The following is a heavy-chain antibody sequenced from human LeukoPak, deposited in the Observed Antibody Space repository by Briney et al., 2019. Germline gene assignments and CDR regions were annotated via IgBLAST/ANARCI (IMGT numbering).Heavy chain of an antibody. V-gene: IGHV4-34*01. CDR2: INHSGST. D-gene: IGHD4-17*01. J-gene: IGHJ4*02. CDR3: ARRDYEFDY. Sequence: SETLSLTCAVYGGSFSGYYWSWIRQPPGKGLEWIGEINHSGSTNYNPSLKSRVTISVDTSKNQFSLKLSSVTAADTAVYYCARRDYEFDYWGQGTLVTVSS. CDR1: GGSFSGYY.